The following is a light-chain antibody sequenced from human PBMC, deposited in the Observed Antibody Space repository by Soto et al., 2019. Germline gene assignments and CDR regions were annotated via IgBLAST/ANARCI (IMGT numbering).Light chain of an antibody. V-gene: IGKV1-39*01. J-gene: IGKJ1*01. CDR1: QSISSY. CDR2: AAS. Sequence: DIQMTQSPSSLSASVGDRVTITCRASQSISSYLNWYQQKPGKAPKLLIYAASSLQSGVPSRFSGSGSVTDVILTMSSLEPEDFATYCCQEYDAYSRTFGQGTKVDIK. CDR3: QEYDAYSRT.